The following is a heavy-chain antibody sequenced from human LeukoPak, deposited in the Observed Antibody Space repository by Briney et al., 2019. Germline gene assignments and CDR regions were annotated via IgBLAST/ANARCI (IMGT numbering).Heavy chain of an antibody. V-gene: IGHV1-2*02. CDR2: INPKSGGT. CDR1: GYIFTDYY. J-gene: IGHJ4*02. CDR3: ARVDEDGFDY. Sequence: GASVTVSCKAAGYIFTDYYIHWGRQAPGQGLEWMGWINPKSGGTNYAQKLQGRVTMTTDTSTSTASMELRRLRADDTAVYYCARVDEDGFDYWGQGTLVTVSS.